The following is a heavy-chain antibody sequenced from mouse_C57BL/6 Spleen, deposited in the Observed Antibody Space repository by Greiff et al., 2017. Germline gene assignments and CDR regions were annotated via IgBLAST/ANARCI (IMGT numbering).Heavy chain of an antibody. J-gene: IGHJ2*01. Sequence: QVQLQQSGAELVRPGASVTLSCKASGYTFTDYEMHWVKQTPVHGLEWIGAIDPETGGTAYNQKFKGKAILTADKSSSTAYMELRSLTSEDSAVYYCTRGGVHGSSYGYFDYWGQGTTLTVSS. D-gene: IGHD1-1*01. CDR2: IDPETGGT. V-gene: IGHV1-15*01. CDR1: GYTFTDYE. CDR3: TRGGVHGSSYGYFDY.